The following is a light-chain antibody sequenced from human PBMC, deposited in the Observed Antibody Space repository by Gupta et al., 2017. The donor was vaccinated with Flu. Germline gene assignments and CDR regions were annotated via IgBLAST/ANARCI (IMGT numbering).Light chain of an antibody. CDR3: QQSFSIPT. Sequence: VGDRVIITCRASQKISSNLNWYQQKPGKVPKLLISAASSLQSGVPSKFSGSGSGKEFTITIGSLQPEDVATYYCQQSFSIPTFGQGTKVEIK. CDR2: AAS. V-gene: IGKV1-39*01. J-gene: IGKJ1*01. CDR1: QKISSN.